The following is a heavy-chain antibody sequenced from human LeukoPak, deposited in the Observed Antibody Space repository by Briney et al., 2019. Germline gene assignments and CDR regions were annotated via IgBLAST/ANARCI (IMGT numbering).Heavy chain of an antibody. CDR3: AREGYSGILGAFDI. D-gene: IGHD1-26*01. V-gene: IGHV3-48*03. J-gene: IGHJ3*02. Sequence: GGSLRLSCAASGFSFSSHEMHWVRQAPGKGLEWLSYISDSGSTIHTAGSVKGRFSSSRDNAKSSLYLQLNSLRAEDTAVHYCAREGYSGILGAFDIWGQGTMVTVSS. CDR1: GFSFSSHE. CDR2: ISDSGSTI.